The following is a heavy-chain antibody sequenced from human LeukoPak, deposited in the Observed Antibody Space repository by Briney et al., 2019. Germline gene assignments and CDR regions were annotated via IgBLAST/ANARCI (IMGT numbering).Heavy chain of an antibody. V-gene: IGHV3-9*01. CDR1: GFTFDDYA. CDR2: ISWNSGSI. J-gene: IGHJ2*01. D-gene: IGHD1-26*01. CDR3: AKDLMSGSYFHNWYFDL. Sequence: PGGSLRLSCAASGFTFDDYAMHWVRQAPGKGLEWVSGISWNSGSIGHADSVKGRFTISRDNAKNPLYLQMNSLRAEDTALYYCAKDLMSGSYFHNWYFDLWGRGTLVTVSS.